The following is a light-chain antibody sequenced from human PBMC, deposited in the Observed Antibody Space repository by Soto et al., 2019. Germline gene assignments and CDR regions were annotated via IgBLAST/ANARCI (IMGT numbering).Light chain of an antibody. CDR3: QQYGSSLRYT. CDR1: QSVSSSY. Sequence: EIVLTQSPGTLSLSPGERATLSCRASQSVSSSYLAWYQQKPGQAPRLLIYGASSRATGIADRFSGSGSGTDVSLTISRLEPEDVAVYYCQQYGSSLRYTFGQGTKLEIK. J-gene: IGKJ2*01. V-gene: IGKV3-20*01. CDR2: GAS.